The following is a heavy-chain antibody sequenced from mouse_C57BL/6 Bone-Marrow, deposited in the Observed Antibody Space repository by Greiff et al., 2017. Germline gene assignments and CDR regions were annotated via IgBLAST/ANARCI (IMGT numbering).Heavy chain of an antibody. D-gene: IGHD2-12*01. J-gene: IGHJ2*01. V-gene: IGHV1-63*01. Sequence: VQLQQSGAELVRPGTSVKMSCKASGYTFTNYWIGWAKQRPGHGLEWIGDIYPGGGYTNYTEKFQGKATLTADKSSSTAYMQFSSLTSADSAIYYCARYRLNYMDYWGQGTTLTVSS. CDR2: IYPGGGYT. CDR3: ARYRLNYMDY. CDR1: GYTFTNYW.